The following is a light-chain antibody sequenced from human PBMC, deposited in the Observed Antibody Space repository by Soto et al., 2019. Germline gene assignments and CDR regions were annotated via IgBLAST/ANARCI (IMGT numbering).Light chain of an antibody. Sequence: EIVLTQSPGTLSLSPGDRATLSCRASQSVRNTYLAWYQQKPGQAPRLLIYGASSRATGIPDRFSGSGSGTDFTLTISRLEPEDFAVYYCQQCGSSPQTFGQGTKLEIK. CDR1: QSVRNTY. CDR2: GAS. J-gene: IGKJ2*01. CDR3: QQCGSSPQT. V-gene: IGKV3-20*01.